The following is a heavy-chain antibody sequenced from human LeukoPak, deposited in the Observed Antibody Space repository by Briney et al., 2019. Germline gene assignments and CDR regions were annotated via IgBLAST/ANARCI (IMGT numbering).Heavy chain of an antibody. CDR2: MNPNSDNT. J-gene: IGHJ6*03. Sequence: ASVKVSCKASGYTFTSYDINWVRQATGQGLEWMGWMNPNSDNTGYAQKFQGRVTMTRNTSISTAYMELSSLRSEDTAVYYCARGWMVRGVIYANYYYYVDVWGKGTTVTVSS. CDR3: ARGWMVRGVIYANYYYYVDV. D-gene: IGHD3-10*01. CDR1: GYTFTSYD. V-gene: IGHV1-8*01.